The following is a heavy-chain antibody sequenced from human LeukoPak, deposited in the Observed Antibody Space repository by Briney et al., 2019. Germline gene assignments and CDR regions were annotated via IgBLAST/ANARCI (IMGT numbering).Heavy chain of an antibody. Sequence: GGSLRLSCATSGFTFSTFWMHWVRQAPGKGLEWVSGISGSSGSTYYADSVKGRFTIARDKSKNTVYLQMNSLRAEDTAVYYCASKQWLVSDFDYWGQGTLVTVSS. D-gene: IGHD6-19*01. CDR2: ISGSSGST. CDR3: ASKQWLVSDFDY. CDR1: GFTFSTFW. J-gene: IGHJ4*02. V-gene: IGHV3-23*01.